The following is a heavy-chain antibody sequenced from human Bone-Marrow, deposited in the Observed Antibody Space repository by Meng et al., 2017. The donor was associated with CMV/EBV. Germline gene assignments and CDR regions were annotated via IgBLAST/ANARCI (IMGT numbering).Heavy chain of an antibody. Sequence: AASGFTFSSYGMNWVRQAPGKGLEWVAVIWYDGSNKYYADSVKGRFTISRDNSKNTLYLQMNSLRAEDTAVYYCAKESGTGGKFDYWGQGTLVTVSS. D-gene: IGHD1-26*01. CDR2: IWYDGSNK. J-gene: IGHJ4*02. CDR3: AKESGTGGKFDY. V-gene: IGHV3-33*06. CDR1: GFTFSSYG.